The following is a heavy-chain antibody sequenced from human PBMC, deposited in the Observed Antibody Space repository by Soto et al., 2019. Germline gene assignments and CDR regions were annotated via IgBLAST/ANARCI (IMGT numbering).Heavy chain of an antibody. D-gene: IGHD3-22*01. CDR3: ARGWGYDSTDYYYAY. CDR1: GGSFNRHT. CDR2: IIPIFGTA. V-gene: IGHV1-69*01. J-gene: IGHJ4*02. Sequence: QVQLVQSGAEVRKPGSSVRVSCKASGGSFNRHTISWVRQAPGQGLEWMGGIIPIFGTANYAQKFQGRVTSIADESTSTVYMELSSLRSDDTAIYYCARGWGYDSTDYYYAYWGQGTLVIVSS.